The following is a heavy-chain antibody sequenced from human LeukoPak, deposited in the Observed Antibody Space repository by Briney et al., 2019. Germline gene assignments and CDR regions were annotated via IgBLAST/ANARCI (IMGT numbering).Heavy chain of an antibody. V-gene: IGHV4-30-2*01. Sequence: SQTLSLTCAVSGGSISSGGYSWSWIRQPPGKGLEWIGYIYHSGSTYYNPSLKSRVTISVDRSKNKFSLKLSSVTAADTAVYYCARVSSGYCSGGSCSHWFDPWGQGTLVTVSS. CDR2: IYHSGST. CDR3: ARVSSGYCSGGSCSHWFDP. D-gene: IGHD2-15*01. J-gene: IGHJ5*02. CDR1: GGSISSGGYS.